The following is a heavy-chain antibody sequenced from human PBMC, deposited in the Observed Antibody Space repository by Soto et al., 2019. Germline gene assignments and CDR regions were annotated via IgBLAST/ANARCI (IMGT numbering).Heavy chain of an antibody. CDR3: ARGAGSGVRDAFDI. D-gene: IGHD3-10*01. V-gene: IGHV3-33*01. CDR1: GFTFSSYG. Sequence: QVQLVESGGGVVQPGRSLRLSCAASGFTFSSYGMHWVRQAPGKGLEWVAVIWYDGSNKYYADAVKGRFTISRDNSKNPLYLQMNSLRAEDTAVYYCARGAGSGVRDAFDIWGQGTMVTVSS. CDR2: IWYDGSNK. J-gene: IGHJ3*02.